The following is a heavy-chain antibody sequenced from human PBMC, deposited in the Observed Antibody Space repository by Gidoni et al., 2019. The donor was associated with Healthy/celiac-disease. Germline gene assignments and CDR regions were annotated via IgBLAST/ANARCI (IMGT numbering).Heavy chain of an antibody. CDR1: GGSFSGYY. CDR3: ARRIAVAGTGFDY. D-gene: IGHD6-19*01. Sequence: QVQLQQWGAGLLKPSDTLSLNCAVYGGSFSGYYWSWIRQPPGKGLAWIGEINHSGSPNYNPSLKSRVTISVDTSKNQFSLKLSSVTAADTAVYYCARRIAVAGTGFDYWGQGTLVTVSS. CDR2: INHSGSP. V-gene: IGHV4-34*01. J-gene: IGHJ4*02.